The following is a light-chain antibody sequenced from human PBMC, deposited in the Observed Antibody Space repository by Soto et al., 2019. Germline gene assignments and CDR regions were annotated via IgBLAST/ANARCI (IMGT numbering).Light chain of an antibody. CDR2: GAS. CDR1: QSVSSN. Sequence: DIVMTQSPATLSVSPGERATLSCRASQSVSSNLAWYQQKPGQAPRLVIYGASTRATGIPARFSGSGSGTEFTLTISSLQSEDSAVYYCQQYNSWPPYTFGQGTKLEIK. J-gene: IGKJ2*01. V-gene: IGKV3-15*01. CDR3: QQYNSWPPYT.